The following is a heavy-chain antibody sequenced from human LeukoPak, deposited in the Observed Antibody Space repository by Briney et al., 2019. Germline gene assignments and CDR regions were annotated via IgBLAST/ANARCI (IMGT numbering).Heavy chain of an antibody. J-gene: IGHJ4*02. Sequence: GGSLRLSCAASGFTVSSNFMSWVRQAPGKGLEWVSIIYSGGSTSYADSVKGRFTISRDNSKNTLYLQMNSLRAEDTAVYYCASPSGSRGVFLDYWGQGTLVTASS. CDR3: ASPSGSRGVFLDY. V-gene: IGHV3-53*01. D-gene: IGHD3-16*01. CDR2: IYSGGST. CDR1: GFTVSSNF.